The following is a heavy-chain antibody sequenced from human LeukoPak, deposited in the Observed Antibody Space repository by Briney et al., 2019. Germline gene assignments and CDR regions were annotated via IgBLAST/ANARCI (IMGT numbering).Heavy chain of an antibody. CDR2: ISESGDRT. J-gene: IGHJ4*02. D-gene: IGHD3-16*01. V-gene: IGHV3-23*01. CDR1: GFTFSNYG. CDR3: ARTIRPMGMITNFDF. Sequence: PGGSLRLSCVASGFTFSNYGMSWVRQAPGKGLEWVSVISESGDRTYYADVVEGRFTVSRDIAQNTVSLQMSSLRIDDAGVYFCARTIRPMGMITNFDFWGQGTLVTVSS.